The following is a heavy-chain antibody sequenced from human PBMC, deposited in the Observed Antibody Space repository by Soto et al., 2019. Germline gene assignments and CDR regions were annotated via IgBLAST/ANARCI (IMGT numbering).Heavy chain of an antibody. J-gene: IGHJ5*02. CDR1: GGSISSYD. CDR3: AREMGYYASSGYYNSFDP. D-gene: IGHD3-22*01. Sequence: XGTLTLTCTVSGGSISSYDWSWIRQPPGKGLEWIGYIYYSGSTNYNPSLKSRVTISVDTSKNQFSLKLSSVTAADTAVYYCAREMGYYASSGYYNSFDPWGQGTLVTVSS. CDR2: IYYSGST. V-gene: IGHV4-59*01.